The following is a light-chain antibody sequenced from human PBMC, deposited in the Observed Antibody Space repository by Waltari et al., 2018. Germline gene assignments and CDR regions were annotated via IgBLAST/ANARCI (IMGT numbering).Light chain of an antibody. V-gene: IGKV1-5*03. CDR2: ETS. CDR1: QSVNRW. J-gene: IGKJ1*01. Sequence: DIQMTQSPSTLSASVGDRVTITCRASQSVNRWLAWYQQKPWKAPGLLIYETSNLESGVPSRFSGSGSGKEFTLTISSLQPDDFGTYYCQQYVNYWTFGQGTKVEIK. CDR3: QQYVNYWT.